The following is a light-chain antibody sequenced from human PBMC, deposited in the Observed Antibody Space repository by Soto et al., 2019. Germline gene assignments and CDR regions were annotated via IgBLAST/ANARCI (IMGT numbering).Light chain of an antibody. J-gene: IGKJ1*01. Sequence: DIVMTQSPDSLAVSLGERATINCRSTQSVLYRSNNKNYLAWYQQKPGQPPKLLIYWASTRESGVPDRFSGSGSGTDFTLTISSLQAEDVAVYYCQQYYTTPQTFGQGTQVEIK. V-gene: IGKV4-1*01. CDR1: QSVLYRSNNKNY. CDR2: WAS. CDR3: QQYYTTPQT.